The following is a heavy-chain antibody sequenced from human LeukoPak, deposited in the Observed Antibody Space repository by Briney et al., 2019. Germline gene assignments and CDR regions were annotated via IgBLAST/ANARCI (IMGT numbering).Heavy chain of an antibody. Sequence: GGSLRLSCAASGFTFSSYWMSWVRRAPGKGLEWVANIKQDGSEKYYVDSVKGRFTISRDNAKNSLYLQMNSLRAEDTAVYYCAREAVLYSYGRADAFDIWGQGTMVTVSS. CDR1: GFTFSSYW. V-gene: IGHV3-7*01. D-gene: IGHD5-18*01. J-gene: IGHJ3*02. CDR2: IKQDGSEK. CDR3: AREAVLYSYGRADAFDI.